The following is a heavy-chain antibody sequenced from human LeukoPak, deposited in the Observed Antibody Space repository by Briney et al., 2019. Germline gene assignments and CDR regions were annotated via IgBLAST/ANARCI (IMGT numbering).Heavy chain of an antibody. Sequence: SGGSLRLSCAASGFTFSSYAMSWVRQAPGKGLEWVSVIYSGGTTYYADSVKGRFTISRDHSNNTLYLQMSSLRVEDTAVYYCARVAYGDHQYFHHWGQGTLVTVSS. J-gene: IGHJ1*01. CDR2: IYSGGTT. V-gene: IGHV3-53*01. CDR1: GFTFSSYA. CDR3: ARVAYGDHQYFHH. D-gene: IGHD4-17*01.